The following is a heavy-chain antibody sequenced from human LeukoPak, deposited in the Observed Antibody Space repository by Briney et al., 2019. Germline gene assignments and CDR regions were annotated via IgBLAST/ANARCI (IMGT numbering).Heavy chain of an antibody. CDR1: GGSINNYY. J-gene: IGHJ3*02. Sequence: SETLSLTCTVSGGSINNYYWSWIRQSAGKGLEWIGRIYSSGDTNYNPSLKSRVAMSVDTSKNQLSLKLSSVTAADTAVYYCATGYSYGNDAFDIWGQGTMVTVSS. CDR2: IYSSGDT. D-gene: IGHD5-18*01. V-gene: IGHV4-4*07. CDR3: ATGYSYGNDAFDI.